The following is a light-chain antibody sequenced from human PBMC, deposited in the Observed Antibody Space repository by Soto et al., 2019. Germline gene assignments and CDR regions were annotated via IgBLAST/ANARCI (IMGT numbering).Light chain of an antibody. J-gene: IGKJ1*01. CDR3: HQYDTIVQT. CDR1: QSVRNSL. Sequence: DIVLTQSPGPLSLSPGERATLSCRASQSVRNSLLAWYQQKPGQPPRLIIYDASTRATATPERFSGSGSGTDCTLTISRLEPEDFAVYYCHQYDTIVQTFGQGTKVDIK. CDR2: DAS. V-gene: IGKV3-20*01.